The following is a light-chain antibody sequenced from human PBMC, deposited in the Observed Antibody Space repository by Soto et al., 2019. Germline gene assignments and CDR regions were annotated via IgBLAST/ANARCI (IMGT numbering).Light chain of an antibody. J-gene: IGKJ1*01. CDR3: QQRSNWRT. CDR2: DAS. V-gene: IGKV3-11*01. CDR1: QSVSSY. Sequence: IVLTQSPSTLSLSPAERAPLSCRASQSVSSYLAWYQQKPGQAPRLLIYDASNRATGIPARFSGSGSGTDFTLTISSLEPEDFAVYYCQQRSNWRTFGQGTKVDIK.